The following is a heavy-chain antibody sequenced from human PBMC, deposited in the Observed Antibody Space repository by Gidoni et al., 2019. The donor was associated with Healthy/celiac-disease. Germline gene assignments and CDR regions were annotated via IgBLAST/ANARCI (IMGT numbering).Heavy chain of an antibody. CDR1: GGPFSRYA. D-gene: IGHD5-12*01. CDR3: ARPPSRDGYTVGAFDL. CDR2: ISPIFGTA. Sequence: QLGQAGEEVKKPGSPVKGFCKASGGPFSRYAISGVRQAPGQGLEWMGGISPIFGTANYAQKYQGRVTITADTSTSTAYMELSSLRSEDAAVYYCARPPSRDGYTVGAFDLWGQGTMVTVSS. V-gene: IGHV1-69*06. J-gene: IGHJ3*01.